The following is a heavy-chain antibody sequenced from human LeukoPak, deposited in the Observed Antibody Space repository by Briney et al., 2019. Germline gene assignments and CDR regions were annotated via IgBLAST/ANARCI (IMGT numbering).Heavy chain of an antibody. D-gene: IGHD3-3*01. CDR3: AREGYDFWSGYYYYYGMDV. Sequence: SETLSLTCAVYGGSFSGYYWSWIRQPPGKGLEWIGEINHSGSTNYNPSLKSRVTISVDTSKNQFSLKLSSVTAADTAVYYCAREGYDFWSGYYYYYGMDVWGQGTTVTVSS. CDR2: INHSGST. V-gene: IGHV4-34*01. J-gene: IGHJ6*02. CDR1: GGSFSGYY.